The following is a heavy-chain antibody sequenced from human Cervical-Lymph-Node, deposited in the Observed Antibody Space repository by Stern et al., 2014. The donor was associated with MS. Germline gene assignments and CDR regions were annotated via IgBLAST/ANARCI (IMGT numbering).Heavy chain of an antibody. J-gene: IGHJ4*02. D-gene: IGHD6-19*01. CDR1: GGTFSNYA. CDR2: ILLIFGTS. V-gene: IGHV1-69*01. CDR3: ASLLGRIAVASVDY. Sequence: VQLVHSGAEVKKPGSSVKVSCKASGGTFSNYAISWVRQAPGQGLEWMGWILLIFGTSNYAQKFQGRVTITADESPSTTYMELSSLRSEDTAVYYCASLLGRIAVASVDYWGQGTLVTVSS.